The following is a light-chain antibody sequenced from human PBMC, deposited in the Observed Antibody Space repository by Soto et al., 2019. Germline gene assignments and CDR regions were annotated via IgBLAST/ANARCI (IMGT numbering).Light chain of an antibody. Sequence: DIQMTQSPSILSVSVGDRVTITCRASQSISNSLAWYQQKPGKAPKLLIYQASSLENGVPSRFSGSGSGTEFSLTISSLQPDDFATYYCQQYSSHSTFGQGTKVDIK. CDR1: QSISNS. J-gene: IGKJ1*01. CDR2: QAS. V-gene: IGKV1-5*03. CDR3: QQYSSHST.